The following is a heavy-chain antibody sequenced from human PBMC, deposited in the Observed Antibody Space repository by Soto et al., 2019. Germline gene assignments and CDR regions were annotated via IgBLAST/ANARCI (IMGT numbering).Heavy chain of an antibody. D-gene: IGHD6-6*01. V-gene: IGHV3-9*01. Sequence: EVQLVESGGGLVQPGRSLRLSCAASGFTFDDYAMHWVRQAPGKGLEWVSGISWNSGSIGYADSVKGRFTISRDNAKNSLYLQMNSLRAEDTALYYCAKDRGARAARPDGFDYWGQGTLVTVSS. CDR1: GFTFDDYA. CDR2: ISWNSGSI. CDR3: AKDRGARAARPDGFDY. J-gene: IGHJ4*02.